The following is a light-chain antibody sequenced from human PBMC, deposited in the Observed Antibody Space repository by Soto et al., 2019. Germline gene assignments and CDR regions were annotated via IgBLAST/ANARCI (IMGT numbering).Light chain of an antibody. J-gene: IGKJ1*01. V-gene: IGKV3-20*01. CDR2: GVS. CDR1: QSVSASY. Sequence: EIVLTQSPGTLSLSPGERATLSCRASQSVSASYLAWYQQKPGQAPRLVIYGVSSRATGIPDRFSGSGSGTDFTLTISRLEPEDFAVYYCQQYGSSPRTFGQGTKVEIK. CDR3: QQYGSSPRT.